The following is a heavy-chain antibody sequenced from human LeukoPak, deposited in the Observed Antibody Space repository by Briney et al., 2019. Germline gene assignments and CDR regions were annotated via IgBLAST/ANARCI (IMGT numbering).Heavy chain of an antibody. CDR3: ARNGTSSYFDY. D-gene: IGHD2-2*01. Sequence: SETLSVTCAVSGYSISSGYYWGWIRQAPGKGLEWIGSIYHSGSTHYNPSLKSRVTISVDTPKNQFSLKLSAVTAADTAVYYCARNGTSSYFDYWGQGTRVTVSS. V-gene: IGHV4-38-2*01. J-gene: IGHJ4*02. CDR2: IYHSGST. CDR1: GYSISSGYY.